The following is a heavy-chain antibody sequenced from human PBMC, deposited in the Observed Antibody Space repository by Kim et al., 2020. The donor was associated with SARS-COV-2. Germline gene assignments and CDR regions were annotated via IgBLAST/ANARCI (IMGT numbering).Heavy chain of an antibody. CDR3: GRLALGWGPDRDTFDI. V-gene: IGHV5-51*01. J-gene: IGHJ3*02. CDR1: GYSFISYW. Sequence: GESLKISCKGSGYSFISYWIGWVRQKPGKGLEWMGIIYPSDSDTRNSPSLQGQVTISADKSTSTVYLQWSSLKASDTAMYYCGRLALGWGPDRDTFDIWGRGTMVIVSS. D-gene: IGHD6-19*01. CDR2: IYPSDSDT.